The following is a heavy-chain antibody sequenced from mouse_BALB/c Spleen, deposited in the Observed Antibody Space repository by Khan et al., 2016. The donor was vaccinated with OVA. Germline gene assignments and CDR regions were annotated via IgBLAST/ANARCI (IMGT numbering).Heavy chain of an antibody. CDR1: GYSFTLYY. CDR3: ARGYGFFAS. J-gene: IGHJ3*01. D-gene: IGHD1-2*01. CDR2: VNPNTDNI. V-gene: IGHV1-26*01. Sequence: VQLKQSGPDLVKPGASVKISCKASGYSFTLYYMSWVKQSHGKSLEWIGRVNPNTDNINYNQEFKGKAILTADKSSNTAYMELRSLTSEDSAVYFCARGYGFFASWGQGTLVTVSA.